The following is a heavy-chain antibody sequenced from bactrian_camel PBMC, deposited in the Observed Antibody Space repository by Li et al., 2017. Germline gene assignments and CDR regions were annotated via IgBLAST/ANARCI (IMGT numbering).Heavy chain of an antibody. V-gene: IGHV3S53*01. CDR3: AAGDQMRRGVCAQPFGY. CDR2: SSRSGSI. J-gene: IGHJ6*01. D-gene: IGHD3*01. CDR1: GFLFSVRC. Sequence: HVQLVESGGDSVQAGGSLRLSCDTSGFLFSVRCMGWFRQAPGKEREGVASSSRSGSIIYVDSVKGRFILSRDNAKNALYLQMNSLQPEDSGMYYCAAGDQMRRGVCAQPFGYWGQGTQVTVS.